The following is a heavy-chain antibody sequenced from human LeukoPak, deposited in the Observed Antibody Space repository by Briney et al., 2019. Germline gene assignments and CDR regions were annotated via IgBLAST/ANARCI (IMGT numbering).Heavy chain of an antibody. D-gene: IGHD1-26*01. Sequence: GGSLRLSCAASGFLFSNYWMQWVRQAPGKGLEWVANIRQDGGETYYVDSVKGRFTISRDNAQNSLYLQMTSLRVEDMAIYYCVRGGFFRYSGTSGDYWGQGSQVTVSS. V-gene: IGHV3-7*01. CDR1: GFLFSNYW. CDR2: IRQDGGET. CDR3: VRGGFFRYSGTSGDY. J-gene: IGHJ4*02.